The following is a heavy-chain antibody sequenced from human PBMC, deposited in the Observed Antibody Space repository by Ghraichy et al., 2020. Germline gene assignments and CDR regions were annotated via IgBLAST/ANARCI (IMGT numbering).Heavy chain of an antibody. V-gene: IGHV4-39*01. J-gene: IGHJ4*02. D-gene: IGHD3-22*01. Sequence: SETLSLTCTVSGGSISSSSYYWGWIRQPPGKGLEWIGSIYYSGSTYYNPSLKSRVTISVDTSKNQFSLKLSSVTAADTAVYYCARLRAYYYDSSGYYYPWYFDYWGQGTLVTVSS. CDR1: GGSISSSSYY. CDR2: IYYSGST. CDR3: ARLRAYYYDSSGYYYPWYFDY.